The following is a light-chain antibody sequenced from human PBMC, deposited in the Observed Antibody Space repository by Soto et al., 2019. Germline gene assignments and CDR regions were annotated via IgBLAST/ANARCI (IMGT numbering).Light chain of an antibody. CDR2: GAT. J-gene: IGKJ4*01. Sequence: EVVMTQSPATLSVSPGERATLSCRASQTVRDNLGWYQQKPGQPPRLLIYGATTRATGIPARFSGSGSGTEFTLNISSLQSEDFSVYYRQQYNNWPLTFGGGTKVEIK. CDR1: QTVRDN. V-gene: IGKV3D-15*01. CDR3: QQYNNWPLT.